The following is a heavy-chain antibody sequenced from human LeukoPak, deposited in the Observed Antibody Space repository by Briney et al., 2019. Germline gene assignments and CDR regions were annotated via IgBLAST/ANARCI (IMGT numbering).Heavy chain of an antibody. CDR3: ARASDGYDSSGYYYPAHYDYYYYYMDV. J-gene: IGHJ6*03. CDR2: IYCSGGT. D-gene: IGHD3-22*01. Sequence: AESLSLTCTVSGGSISSYCWSWIRQPPGKGLEWVGYIYCSGGTNYYPALKRRGTISVDTSRNQCSRQLSSVTAADKAVYYCARASDGYDSSGYYYPAHYDYYYYYMDVWGKGATVTVSS. CDR1: GGSISSYC. V-gene: IGHV4-59*01.